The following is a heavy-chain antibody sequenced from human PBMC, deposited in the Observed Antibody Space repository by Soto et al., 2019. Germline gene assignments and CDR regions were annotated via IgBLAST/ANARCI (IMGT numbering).Heavy chain of an antibody. CDR2: IWYDGSNK. V-gene: IGHV3-33*01. CDR3: ARDKSSSGWYGAFDI. D-gene: IGHD6-19*01. Sequence: GGSLRLSCAASGFTFSSYGMHWVRQAPGKGLEWVAVIWYDGSNKYYADSVKGRFTISRDNSKNPLYLQMNSLRAEDTAVYYCARDKSSSGWYGAFDIWGQGTMVTVSS. CDR1: GFTFSSYG. J-gene: IGHJ3*02.